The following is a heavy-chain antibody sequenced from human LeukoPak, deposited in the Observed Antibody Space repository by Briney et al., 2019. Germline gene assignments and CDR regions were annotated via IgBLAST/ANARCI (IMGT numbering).Heavy chain of an antibody. V-gene: IGHV3-23*01. D-gene: IGHD2-15*01. CDR3: VREAGYCAPVCVKTNWLDP. CDR1: GFPFSSHA. CDR2: ISNGKT. J-gene: IGHJ5*02. Sequence: GGSLRLAWAASGFPFSSHAMSWVRQPPGRGLEWVAAISNGKTYYADSVRGRFAISRDDSTNTVYLHMNSLRDEDTALYHCVREAGYCAPVCVKTNWLDPWGQGTLVTVSS.